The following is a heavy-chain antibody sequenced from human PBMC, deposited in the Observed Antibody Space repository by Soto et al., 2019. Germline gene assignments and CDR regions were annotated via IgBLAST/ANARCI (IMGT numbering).Heavy chain of an antibody. CDR1: GYTFTSYY. J-gene: IGHJ6*02. V-gene: IGHV1-46*01. CDR3: AVGGNYLGMDV. Sequence: QVQLVQSGAEVKKPGASVKVSCKASGYTFTSYYMHWVRLAPGQGLEWMGIINPDGGGTSYAQQFQGRVIMTRDTSTSTVYMEMSSLRSEDTAVYYCAVGGNYLGMDVWGQGTRVTVSS. CDR2: INPDGGGT.